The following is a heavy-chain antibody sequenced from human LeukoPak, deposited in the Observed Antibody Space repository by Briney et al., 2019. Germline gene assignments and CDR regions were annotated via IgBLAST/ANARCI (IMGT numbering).Heavy chain of an antibody. CDR3: ARMFYAMSYFDY. CDR2: IYYSGST. J-gene: IGHJ4*02. V-gene: IGHV4-59*08. D-gene: IGHD2-8*01. CDR1: GGSSSSYY. Sequence: PSETLSLTCTVSGGSSSSYYWSWIRQPPGKGLEWIGYIYYSGSTNYNPSLKSRVTISVDTSKNQFSLKLSSVTAADTAVYYCARMFYAMSYFDYWGQGTLDTVSS.